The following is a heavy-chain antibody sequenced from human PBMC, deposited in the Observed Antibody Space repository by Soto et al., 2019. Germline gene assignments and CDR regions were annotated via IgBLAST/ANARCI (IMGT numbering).Heavy chain of an antibody. D-gene: IGHD2-15*01. CDR1: GGTFDNYA. J-gene: IGHJ6*02. Sequence: SVKVPCKASGGTFDNYAVSWVRQAPGQGLEWMGGIIPMFETVNYAQRFQGRLTIAADESTSTAYMELTSLTSADTAIYFCARGLRTGNYGMDVWGQGTTVTVSS. V-gene: IGHV1-69*13. CDR2: IIPMFETV. CDR3: ARGLRTGNYGMDV.